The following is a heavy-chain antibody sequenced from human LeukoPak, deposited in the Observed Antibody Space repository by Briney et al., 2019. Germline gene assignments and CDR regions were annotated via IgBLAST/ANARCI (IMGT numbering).Heavy chain of an antibody. CDR1: GFTFSSYW. CDR3: ARDSREIQLWVYYCYYYYMDV. D-gene: IGHD5-18*01. J-gene: IGHJ6*03. Sequence: GGSLRLSCAASGFTFSSYWMSWVRQAPGKGLEWVANIKQDGSEKYYVDSVKGRFTISRDNAKNSLYLQMNSLRAEDTAVYYCARDSREIQLWVYYCYYYYMDVWGKGTTVTISS. CDR2: IKQDGSEK. V-gene: IGHV3-7*01.